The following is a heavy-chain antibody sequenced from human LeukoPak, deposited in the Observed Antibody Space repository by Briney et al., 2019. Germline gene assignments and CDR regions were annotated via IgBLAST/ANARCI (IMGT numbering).Heavy chain of an antibody. D-gene: IGHD3-22*01. J-gene: IGHJ4*02. CDR3: AREVANDSSGYYYHY. V-gene: IGHV1-2*02. Sequence: ASVKVSCKASGYTFTGYYMHWVRQAPGQGLEWMGWINPNSGGTNYAQKFQGRVTMTRDTSISTAYMELSRLRSDDTAVYYCAREVANDSSGYYYHYWGQGTLVTVSS. CDR1: GYTFTGYY. CDR2: INPNSGGT.